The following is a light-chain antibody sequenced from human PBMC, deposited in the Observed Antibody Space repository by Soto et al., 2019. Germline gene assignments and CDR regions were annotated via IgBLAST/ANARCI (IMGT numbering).Light chain of an antibody. J-gene: IGLJ3*02. CDR2: NNT. Sequence: QSVLTQPPSPSGSPGQRVTISCSGSSSNIGSNTVNWYHQLPGTTPKLLIYNNTQRPSGVPDRCSGSKSGTSASLAISGLQSEEEADYYCAAWDDSLNGWVFGGGTKLTVL. V-gene: IGLV1-44*01. CDR1: SSNIGSNT. CDR3: AAWDDSLNGWV.